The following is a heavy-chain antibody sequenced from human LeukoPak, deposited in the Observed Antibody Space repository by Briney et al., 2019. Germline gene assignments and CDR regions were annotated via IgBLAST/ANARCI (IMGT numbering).Heavy chain of an antibody. D-gene: IGHD2-15*01. V-gene: IGHV4-59*01. J-gene: IGHJ4*02. Sequence: SETLSLTCTVSGGSISSYYWSWIRQPPGKGLEWIGYIYYSGSTNYNPSLKSRVTISVDTSKNQFSLKLSSVTAADTAVYYCARAAYCSGGSCYPFNGNYFDYWGQGTLVTVSS. CDR1: GGSISSYY. CDR3: ARAAYCSGGSCYPFNGNYFDY. CDR2: IYYSGST.